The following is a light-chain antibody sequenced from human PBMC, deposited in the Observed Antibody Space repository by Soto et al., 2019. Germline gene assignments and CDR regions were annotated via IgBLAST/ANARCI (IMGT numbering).Light chain of an antibody. CDR3: QQYGSSPT. CDR1: QSVHNY. CDR2: GAS. J-gene: IGKJ1*01. Sequence: IVLTQSPGTLSSSPGERATFSCRASQSVHNYLAWYQQKPGQAPRVLIYGASKRATGIPDRFSGSGSGTDFTLTISRLEPEDFAVYCCQQYGSSPTFGQGTKVDIK. V-gene: IGKV3-20*01.